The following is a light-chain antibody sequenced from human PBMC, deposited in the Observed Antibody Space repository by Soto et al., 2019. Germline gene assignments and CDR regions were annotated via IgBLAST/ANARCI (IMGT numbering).Light chain of an antibody. Sequence: QSVLTQPASVSGSPGPSTTISCTGTSSDVGVYNYVSWYQQHPGKAPKLMIYDVSNRPSGVSNRFSGSKSGNTASLTISGLQSEDEADYYCSSYTSSSTPLFGGGTKLTVL. J-gene: IGLJ2*01. V-gene: IGLV2-14*01. CDR2: DVS. CDR3: SSYTSSSTPL. CDR1: SSDVGVYNY.